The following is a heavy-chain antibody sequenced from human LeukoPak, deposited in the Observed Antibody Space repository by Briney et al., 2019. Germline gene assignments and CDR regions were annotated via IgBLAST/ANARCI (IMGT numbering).Heavy chain of an antibody. CDR2: SYRNGGGT. J-gene: IGHJ5*02. D-gene: IGHD3-10*01. CDR3: ARGHDYYGSGRQSWFDP. Sequence: GGSLRLSCAASVFTFSDYYMSWICQAQAKGLEWVSNSYRNGGGTGYADSVKGRFTISRDNATNSLYLQMNSLRAEDTAFYYCARGHDYYGSGRQSWFDPWGQGTLVTVSS. CDR1: VFTFSDYY. V-gene: IGHV3-20*04.